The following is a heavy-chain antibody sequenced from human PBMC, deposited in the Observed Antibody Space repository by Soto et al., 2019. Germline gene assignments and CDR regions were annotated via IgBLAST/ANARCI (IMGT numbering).Heavy chain of an antibody. CDR3: ARDSPYYCSSTSCPGGGYYYYMDV. CDR1: GGSFSGYY. CDR2: INHSGST. V-gene: IGHV4-34*01. Sequence: SETLSLTCAVYGGSFSGYYWSWIRQPPGKGLEWIGEINHSGSTNYNPSLKSRGTISVDTSKNQFSLKLSSVTAADTAVYYCARDSPYYCSSTSCPGGGYYYYMDVWGKGTTVTVSS. J-gene: IGHJ6*03. D-gene: IGHD2-2*01.